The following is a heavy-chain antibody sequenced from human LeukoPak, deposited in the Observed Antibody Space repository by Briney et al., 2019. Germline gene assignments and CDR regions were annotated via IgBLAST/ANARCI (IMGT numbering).Heavy chain of an antibody. CDR1: EFTFSSYW. D-gene: IGHD3-3*01. J-gene: IGHJ4*02. V-gene: IGHV3-74*01. CDR3: ARDSSAWSGYYDY. CDR2: INSDGSSA. Sequence: PGGSLRLSCAPSEFTFSSYWMHWVRQAPGKGLGWVSRINSDGSSASYADSVKGRVTISRDNAKNTLYLQMNSLIAEDTAVYYCARDSSAWSGYYDYWGQGTLVTVSS.